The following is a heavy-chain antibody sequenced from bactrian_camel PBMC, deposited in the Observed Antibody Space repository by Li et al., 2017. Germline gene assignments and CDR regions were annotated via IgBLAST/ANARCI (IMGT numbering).Heavy chain of an antibody. CDR2: IDVSGAT. CDR3: AADRRRYGGRCRDRGFDY. Sequence: DVQLVESGGGSVHVGGSLRLSCELSGFDSKSFCMAWFRQPPGKEREVVAAIDVSGATSTAHSVKDRFTISQDNDKNTVYLQMNSLEPEDTAMYYCAADRRRYGGRCRDRGFDYWGQGTQVTVS. V-gene: IGHV3S59*01. CDR1: GFDSKSFC. D-gene: IGHD6*01. J-gene: IGHJ6*01.